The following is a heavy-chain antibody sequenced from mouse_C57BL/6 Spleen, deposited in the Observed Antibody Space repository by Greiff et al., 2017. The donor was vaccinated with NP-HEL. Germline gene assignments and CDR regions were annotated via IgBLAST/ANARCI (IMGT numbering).Heavy chain of an antibody. CDR2: IYPRSGNT. Sequence: QVQLKQSGAELARPGASVKLSCKASGYTFTSYGISWVKQRTGQGLEWIGEIYPRSGNTYYNEKFKGKATLTADKSSSTAYMELRSLTSEDSAVYFCARSSYYGSSYDEGYWGQGTTLTVSS. D-gene: IGHD1-1*01. CDR1: GYTFTSYG. CDR3: ARSSYYGSSYDEGY. J-gene: IGHJ2*01. V-gene: IGHV1-81*01.